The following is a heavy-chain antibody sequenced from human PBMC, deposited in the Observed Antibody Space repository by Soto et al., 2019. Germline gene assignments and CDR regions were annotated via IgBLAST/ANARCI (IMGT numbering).Heavy chain of an antibody. CDR3: AIDDSTGYDPALDY. D-gene: IGHD3-22*01. J-gene: IGHJ4*02. CDR2: ISYDGTAT. Sequence: EVQLLESGGGLVQPGGSLRLSCAASGFTFKLRAMNWARQAPGKGLEWVSTISYDGTATHYADSVRGRFTISRDNSQNTLALQMNTLTVEDTATYYCAIDDSTGYDPALDYWGQGSLVTVSS. CDR1: GFTFKLRA. V-gene: IGHV3-23*01.